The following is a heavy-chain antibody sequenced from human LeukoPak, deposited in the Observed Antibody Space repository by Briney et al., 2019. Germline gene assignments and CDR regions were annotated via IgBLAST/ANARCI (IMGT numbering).Heavy chain of an antibody. CDR1: GFTFDDYG. V-gene: IGHV3-21*01. D-gene: IGHD2-2*01. J-gene: IGHJ4*02. CDR2: ISSSSSFI. CDR3: ARDPPLGSCSTISCPHLDY. Sequence: GGSLRLSXAASGFTFDDYGMNWVRQAPGKGLEWVSSISSSSSFIYYADSVKGRFTISRDNAKNSLYLQMNSLRAEDTAVYYCARDPPLGSCSTISCPHLDYWGQGTLVTVSS.